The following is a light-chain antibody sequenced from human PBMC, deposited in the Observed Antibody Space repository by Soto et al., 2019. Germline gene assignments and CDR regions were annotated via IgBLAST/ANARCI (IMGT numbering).Light chain of an antibody. V-gene: IGKV1-5*03. J-gene: IGKJ1*01. Sequence: DIQMTQSPSTLSGSVGDRVTITCRASQTISSWLAWYQKKPGKAPKLLIYKASTLKSGVPSRFSGSGSRTEFTLTISSLQPDDFATYCCQHYNSYSEAFGQGSKVDI. CDR3: QHYNSYSEA. CDR1: QTISSW. CDR2: KAS.